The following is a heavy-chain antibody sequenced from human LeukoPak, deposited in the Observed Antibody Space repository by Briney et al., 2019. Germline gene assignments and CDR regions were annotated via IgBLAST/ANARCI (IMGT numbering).Heavy chain of an antibody. CDR1: GGSFSGYY. V-gene: IGHV4-59*01. Sequence: PSETLSLTCAVYGGSFSGYYWSWIRQPPGKGLEWIGYIYYSGSTNYNPSLKSRVTISVDTSKNQFSLKLSSVTAADTAVYYCGTKGPSDAFDIWGQGTMVTVSS. CDR3: GTKGPSDAFDI. J-gene: IGHJ3*02. CDR2: IYYSGST.